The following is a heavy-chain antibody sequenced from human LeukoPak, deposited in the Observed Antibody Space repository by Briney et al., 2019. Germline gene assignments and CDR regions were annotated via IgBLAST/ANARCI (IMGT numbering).Heavy chain of an antibody. D-gene: IGHD1-26*01. CDR2: IRYDGSNK. V-gene: IGHV3-30*02. J-gene: IGHJ6*03. CDR3: AKDHGELLDYYYMDV. CDR1: GFTFSSYG. Sequence: PGGSLRLSCAASGFTFSSYGMHWVRQAPGKGLEWVAFIRYDGSNKYYADSVKGRFTISRDNSKNTLYLQMNSLRAEDTAVYYCAKDHGELLDYYYMDVWGKGTTVTISS.